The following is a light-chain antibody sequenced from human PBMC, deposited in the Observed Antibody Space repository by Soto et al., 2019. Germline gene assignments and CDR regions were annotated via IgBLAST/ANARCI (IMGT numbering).Light chain of an antibody. Sequence: EIVLTQSPATPSLSPGERATLSCRASQSVSSSLAWYQQKPGQAPRLLIYDASNRATGIPARFSGSGSGTYFTLTISSLEPEDFAGYYCQHRSNWPLSFSGGTKVEIK. CDR1: QSVSSS. CDR3: QHRSNWPLS. V-gene: IGKV3-11*01. J-gene: IGKJ4*01. CDR2: DAS.